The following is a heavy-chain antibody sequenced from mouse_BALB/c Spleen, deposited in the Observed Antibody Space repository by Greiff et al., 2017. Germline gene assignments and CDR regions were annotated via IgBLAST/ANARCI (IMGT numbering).Heavy chain of an antibody. CDR3: ARDSPFAY. Sequence: VQLKQSGAELVRPGALVKLSCKASGFNIKDYYMRWVKQRPEQGLEWIGWIDPENGNTIYDPKFQGKASITADTSSNTAYLQLSSLTSEDTAVYYCARDSPFAYWGQGTLVTVSA. V-gene: IGHV14-1*02. J-gene: IGHJ3*01. CDR2: IDPENGNT. CDR1: GFNIKDYY.